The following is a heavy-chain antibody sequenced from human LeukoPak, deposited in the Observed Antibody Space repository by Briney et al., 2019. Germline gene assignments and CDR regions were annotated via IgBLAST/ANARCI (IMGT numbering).Heavy chain of an antibody. J-gene: IGHJ4*02. CDR3: ARGVYIAAAQYGY. Sequence: SETLSLTCTVSGGSISSYYWNWIRQPPGKGLEWIGYIYYSGTTNYNPSLKSRVTISVDTSKNQFSLKLSSVTAADTAVYYCARGVYIAAAQYGYWGQGALVTVSS. CDR1: GGSISSYY. V-gene: IGHV4-59*01. CDR2: IYYSGTT. D-gene: IGHD6-13*01.